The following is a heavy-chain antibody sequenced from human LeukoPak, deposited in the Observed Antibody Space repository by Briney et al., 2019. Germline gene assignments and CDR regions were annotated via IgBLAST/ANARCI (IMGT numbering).Heavy chain of an antibody. CDR2: INPNSAGT. Sequence: VASVKLSCKPSRYTFTGYYMHRVREAPGQGLEAMGWINPNSAGTNYAQKCQSRVTMPKDTSLSTAYTELSRLRSQDTAGYCSTREPVRSSWYGGWFDYWGQGTLVTVSS. CDR3: TREPVRSSWYGGWFDY. CDR1: RYTFTGYY. D-gene: IGHD6-13*01. V-gene: IGHV1-2*02. J-gene: IGHJ5*01.